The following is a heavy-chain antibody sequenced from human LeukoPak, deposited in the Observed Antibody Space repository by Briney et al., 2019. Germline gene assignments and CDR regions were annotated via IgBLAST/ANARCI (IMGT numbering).Heavy chain of an antibody. Sequence: PGGSLRLSCAASGFTFSSYSMNWVRQAPGKGLEWVSSISSSSSYIYYADSVKGRFTISRDNVKKSLYLQMNSLRAEDTAVYFCARGKYYYASGSDPLFDYWGQGTLVTVSS. CDR3: ARGKYYYASGSDPLFDY. CDR2: ISSSSSYI. CDR1: GFTFSSYS. J-gene: IGHJ4*02. D-gene: IGHD3-10*01. V-gene: IGHV3-21*04.